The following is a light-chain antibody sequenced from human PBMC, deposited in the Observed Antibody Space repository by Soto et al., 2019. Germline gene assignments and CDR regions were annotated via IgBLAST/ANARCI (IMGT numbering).Light chain of an antibody. J-gene: IGKJ1*01. Sequence: IVMTQSPATLSVSPGERSTLSCRSSQSVSSYLAWYQQKPGQAPRLLIYDASNRATGIPARFSGSGSGTDFTLSISSLEPEDIAVYYCQQRSNWAPTWTFGQGTKVDIK. V-gene: IGKV3-11*01. CDR2: DAS. CDR3: QQRSNWAPTWT. CDR1: QSVSSY.